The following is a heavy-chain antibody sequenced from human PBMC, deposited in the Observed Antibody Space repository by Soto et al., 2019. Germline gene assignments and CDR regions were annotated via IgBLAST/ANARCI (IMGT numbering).Heavy chain of an antibody. CDR3: ARGATGHYDFWSGLNYYYYYYMDV. V-gene: IGHV4-31*03. CDR1: GGSISSGGYY. CDR2: IYYSGST. J-gene: IGHJ6*03. D-gene: IGHD3-3*01. Sequence: QVQLQESGPGLVKPSQTLSLTCTVSGGSISSGGYYWSWIRQHPGKGLEWIGYIYYSGSTYYNPSLKRRVTISVDTAKNQFSLKLSSVTAADTAVYYCARGATGHYDFWSGLNYYYYYYMDVWGKGTTVTVSS.